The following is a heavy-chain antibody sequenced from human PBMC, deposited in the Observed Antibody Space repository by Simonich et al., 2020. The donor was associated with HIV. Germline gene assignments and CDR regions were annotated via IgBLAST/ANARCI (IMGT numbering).Heavy chain of an antibody. D-gene: IGHD5-12*01. CDR3: ARDRGYSGYDFDY. V-gene: IGHV4-38-2*02. J-gene: IGHJ4*02. CDR2: IYHRGST. CDR1: GYSISSGNY. Sequence: QVQLQESGPGLVKPSETLSLTCAVSGYSISSGNYWGWIRQPPGKGLVWIGTIYHRGSTYYNPSLQSRVTISIDTSKNQFSLKLSSVTAADTAVYYCARDRGYSGYDFDYWGQGTLVTVSS.